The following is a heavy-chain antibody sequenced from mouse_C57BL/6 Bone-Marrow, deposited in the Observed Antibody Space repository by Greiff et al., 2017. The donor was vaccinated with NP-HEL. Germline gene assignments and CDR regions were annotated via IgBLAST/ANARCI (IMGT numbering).Heavy chain of an antibody. CDR1: GFNSKNTY. V-gene: IGHV14-3*01. CDR3: ARGGVEDAMDY. Sequence: AQLQQSVAELVRPGASVKLSCTASGFNSKNTYMHWVKQRPEQGLEWIGRIDPANGNTKYAPKFQGKATITADTSSNTAYLQLSSLTSEDTAIYYCARGGVEDAMDYWGQGTSVTVSS. CDR2: IDPANGNT. J-gene: IGHJ4*01. D-gene: IGHD1-1*01.